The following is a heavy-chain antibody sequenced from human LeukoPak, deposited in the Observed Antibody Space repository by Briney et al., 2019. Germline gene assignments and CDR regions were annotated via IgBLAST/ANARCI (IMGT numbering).Heavy chain of an antibody. CDR3: ARHSSSWSYFDY. D-gene: IGHD6-13*01. CDR1: GGSISSGGYY. J-gene: IGHJ4*02. Sequence: SQTLSLTCTVSGGSISSGGYYWSWIRQHPGKGLEWIGYIYYSGSTNYNPSLKSRVTISVDTSKNQFSLKLSSVTAADTAVYYCARHSSSWSYFDYWGQGTLVTVSS. CDR2: IYYSGST. V-gene: IGHV4-31*03.